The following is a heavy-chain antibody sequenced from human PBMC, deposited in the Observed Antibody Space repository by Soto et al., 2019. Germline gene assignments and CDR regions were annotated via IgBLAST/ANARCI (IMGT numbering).Heavy chain of an antibody. V-gene: IGHV3-30*03. CDR3: VSGEGRSGHDARFDY. J-gene: IGHJ4*02. D-gene: IGHD5-12*01. CDR2: ISNDGNNR. Sequence: QMQLVESGGGAVQPGRSLRLSCAAPGFSFSNHGMHWVRQAPGKGLEWVADISNDGNNRWYVDSVKGRFTISRDNSKNKVYLQMYCLRTEYTAVYDCVSGEGRSGHDARFDYWGQGTLVTVSS. CDR1: GFSFSNHG.